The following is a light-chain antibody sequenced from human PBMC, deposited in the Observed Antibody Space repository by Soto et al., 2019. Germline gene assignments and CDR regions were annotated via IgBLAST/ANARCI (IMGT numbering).Light chain of an antibody. CDR1: SSDVGSYNL. V-gene: IGLV2-23*01. Sequence: QSALTQPASVSGSPGQSITISCTGTSSDVGSYNLVSWYQQHPGKAPKLLIYXGXTRXXXVXNRXXXXXXXXTXSXXXXXXQAEDEADYYCCSYAGSSNVVFGGGTKLTVL. J-gene: IGLJ2*01. CDR3: CSYAGSSNVV. CDR2: XGX.